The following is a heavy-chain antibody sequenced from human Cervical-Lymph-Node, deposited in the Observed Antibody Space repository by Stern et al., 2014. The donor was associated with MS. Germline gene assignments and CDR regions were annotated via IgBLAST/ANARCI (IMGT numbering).Heavy chain of an antibody. V-gene: IGHV3-23*04. CDR3: AKDRSYDYVWGSLDY. D-gene: IGHD3-16*01. J-gene: IGHJ4*02. CDR1: GFTFSSYA. CDR2: ISGSGGST. Sequence: EVQLVESGGGLVPPGASLRLSCAASGFTFSSYAMSWVRQAPGQGLEWVSAISGSGGSTNSADSVKGRFTISRDNSKNTLYLQMNSLRAEDTAVYYCAKDRSYDYVWGSLDYWGQGTLVTVSS.